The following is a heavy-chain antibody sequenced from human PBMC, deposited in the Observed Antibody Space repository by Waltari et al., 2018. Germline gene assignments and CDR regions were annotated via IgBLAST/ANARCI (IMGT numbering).Heavy chain of an antibody. Sequence: QVQLQQWGAGLLKPSETLSLTCAVYGGSFSGYYWSWIRQPPGKGLEWIGEINHRGRPNSNPARKRRVTISVDTSKHQFSLKLSSVTASDTAVYYCARNVDTAMFVYFDYWGQGTLVTVSS. CDR2: INHRGRP. V-gene: IGHV4-34*01. CDR1: GGSFSGYY. J-gene: IGHJ4*02. D-gene: IGHD5-18*01. CDR3: ARNVDTAMFVYFDY.